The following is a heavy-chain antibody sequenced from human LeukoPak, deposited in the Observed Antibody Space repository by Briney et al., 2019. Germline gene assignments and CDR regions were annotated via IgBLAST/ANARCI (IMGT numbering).Heavy chain of an antibody. J-gene: IGHJ5*02. Sequence: SETLSLTCTVSGGSISSSSYYWDWIRQPPGKRLEWIGSLYYSGSTYYNPSLKSRVTISVDTSKNQFSLKLNSVTAADTAVYYCARRTRGHYDSSGYYNWFDPWGQGTLVTVSS. D-gene: IGHD3-22*01. CDR1: GGSISSSSYY. CDR3: ARRTRGHYDSSGYYNWFDP. CDR2: LYYSGST. V-gene: IGHV4-39*07.